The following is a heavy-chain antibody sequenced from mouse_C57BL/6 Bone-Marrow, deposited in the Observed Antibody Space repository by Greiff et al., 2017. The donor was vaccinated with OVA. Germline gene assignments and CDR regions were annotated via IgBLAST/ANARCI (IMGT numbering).Heavy chain of an antibody. J-gene: IGHJ2*01. CDR1: GFNIKDDY. CDR3: TSYGNFDY. V-gene: IGHV14-4*01. D-gene: IGHD2-1*01. Sequence: VQLQQSGAELVRPGASVKLSCTASGFNIKDDYMHWVKQRPEQGLEWIGWIDPENGDTEYASKFQGKATITAYTSSNTAYLPLSSLTSEDTAVYYCTSYGNFDYWGQGTTLTVSS. CDR2: IDPENGDT.